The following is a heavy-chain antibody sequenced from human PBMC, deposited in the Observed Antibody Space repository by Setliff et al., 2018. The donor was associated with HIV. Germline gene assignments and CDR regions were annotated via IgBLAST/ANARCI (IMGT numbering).Heavy chain of an antibody. V-gene: IGHV3-30*02. CDR2: IRYDGSNG. Sequence: PGGSLRLSCATSGFTFNNFGMYWVRQAPGKGLEWVAFIRYDGSNGYYADSVKGRFTISRDNSKKTLYLQMNSLRAEDTAMHYCAKGRAYGDLYYYYGMDVWGQGTTVTVSS. J-gene: IGHJ6*02. CDR1: GFTFNNFG. CDR3: AKGRAYGDLYYYYGMDV. D-gene: IGHD4-17*01.